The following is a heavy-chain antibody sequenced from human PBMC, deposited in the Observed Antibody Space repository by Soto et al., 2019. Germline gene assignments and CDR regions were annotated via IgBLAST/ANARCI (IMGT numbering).Heavy chain of an antibody. CDR1: GYTFSNYG. D-gene: IGHD6-19*01. Sequence: ASVKVSCKASGYTFSNYGIHWVRQAPGQRLEWMGWINAGNGSTKYSQKFQDRVTITRDASATTAYIELSSLRSEDTAVFYCARSGYSSGWYHWYFDLWGRGTLVTVSS. V-gene: IGHV1-3*01. J-gene: IGHJ2*01. CDR3: ARSGYSSGWYHWYFDL. CDR2: INAGNGST.